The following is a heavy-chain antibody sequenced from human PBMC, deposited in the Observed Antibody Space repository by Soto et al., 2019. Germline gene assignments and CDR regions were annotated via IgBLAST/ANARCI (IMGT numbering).Heavy chain of an antibody. J-gene: IGHJ6*02. D-gene: IGHD6-19*01. CDR1: GGSISSGDYY. V-gene: IGHV4-30-4*01. Sequence: SETLSLTCTVSGGSISSGDYYWSWIRQPPGEGLEWIAYIHYSGSTYYNPSLKSRVTISVDTSKNQFSLKLSSVTAADTAVYYCARDPIAVAGRNLYYYGMDVWGQGTTVTVSS. CDR3: ARDPIAVAGRNLYYYGMDV. CDR2: IHYSGST.